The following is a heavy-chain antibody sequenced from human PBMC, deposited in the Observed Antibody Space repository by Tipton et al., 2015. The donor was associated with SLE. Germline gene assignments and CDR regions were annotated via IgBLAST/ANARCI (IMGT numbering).Heavy chain of an antibody. J-gene: IGHJ6*02. Sequence: LRLSCAASGFTFSSYAMSWVRQAPGKGLEWVSPISASGGSTYYADSVKGRFTISRDNSKNTLYLQMNSLRAEDTAVYYCARLAVALYYYYGMDVWGQGTTVTVSS. CDR1: GFTFSSYA. V-gene: IGHV3-23*01. CDR3: ARLAVALYYYYGMDV. CDR2: ISASGGST. D-gene: IGHD6-19*01.